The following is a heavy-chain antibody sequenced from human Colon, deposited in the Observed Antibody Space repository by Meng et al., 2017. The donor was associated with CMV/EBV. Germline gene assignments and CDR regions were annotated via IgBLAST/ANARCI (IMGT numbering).Heavy chain of an antibody. CDR2: INPNSGGT. J-gene: IGHJ4*02. CDR1: GYTFTGYY. V-gene: IGHV1-2*02. D-gene: IGHD3-9*01. CDR3: ARDYDILTGYPDY. Sequence: ASVKVSCKASGYTFTGYYMHWVRQAPGQGLEWMGWINPNSGGTNYAQKFQGRVTMIRDTSISTAYMELSRLRSDDTAVYYCARDYDILTGYPDYWDQGTLVTVSS.